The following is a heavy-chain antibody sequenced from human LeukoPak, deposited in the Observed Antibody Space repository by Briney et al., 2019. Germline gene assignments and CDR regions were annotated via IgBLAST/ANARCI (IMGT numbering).Heavy chain of an antibody. CDR3: ARGYYDSSGYCIPEYFQH. Sequence: GGSLRLSCAASGFTFSDYYMSWTRQAPGKGLEWVSYISSSGTTIYYADSVKGRFTISRDNAKNSLYLQMNSLRAEDTAVYYCARGYYDSSGYCIPEYFQHWGQGTLVTVSS. V-gene: IGHV3-11*01. D-gene: IGHD3-22*01. CDR2: ISSSGTTI. J-gene: IGHJ1*01. CDR1: GFTFSDYY.